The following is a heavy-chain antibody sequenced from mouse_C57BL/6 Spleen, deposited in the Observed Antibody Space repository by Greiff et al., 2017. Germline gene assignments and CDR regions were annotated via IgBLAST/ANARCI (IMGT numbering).Heavy chain of an antibody. Sequence: VQLQQSGPELVKPGASVKISCKASGYSFTDYNMNWVKQSHGKSLEWIGVINPNYGTTSYNQKFTGKATLTVDTSSSTAYMQLNSLSSEDSAVYYCARDGYYDYAMDYWGQGTSVTVSS. V-gene: IGHV1-39*01. CDR3: ARDGYYDYAMDY. D-gene: IGHD2-3*01. CDR1: GYSFTDYN. CDR2: INPNYGTT. J-gene: IGHJ4*01.